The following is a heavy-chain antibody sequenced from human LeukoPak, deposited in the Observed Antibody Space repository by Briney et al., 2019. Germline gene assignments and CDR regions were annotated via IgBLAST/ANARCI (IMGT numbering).Heavy chain of an antibody. CDR2: NKSKTDGGTT. CDR3: TTNYYDNSDSYYYFDY. Sequence: GSLRLSCAASGFTLINAWMSWVRQAPGKGLEWVGRNKSKTDGGTTDYAAPVKGRFTISRDDSKNTLYLQMNSLKTEDTAVYYCTTNYYDNSDSYYYFDYWGQGTLVTVSS. J-gene: IGHJ4*02. D-gene: IGHD3-22*01. V-gene: IGHV3-15*01. CDR1: GFTLINAW.